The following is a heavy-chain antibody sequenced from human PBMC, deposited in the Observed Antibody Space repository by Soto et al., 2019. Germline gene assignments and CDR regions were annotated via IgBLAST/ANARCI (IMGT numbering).Heavy chain of an antibody. Sequence: GGSLRLSCAASGFTFSSYAMSWVRQAPGKGLEWVSSISASGVTTYSADSVKGRFTISRDNSKNTLYLQMNSLRAEDTAVYYGALGGVYLFASWGQGTLVTVSS. CDR3: ALGGVYLFAS. V-gene: IGHV3-23*01. D-gene: IGHD1-26*01. J-gene: IGHJ4*02. CDR1: GFTFSSYA. CDR2: ISASGVTT.